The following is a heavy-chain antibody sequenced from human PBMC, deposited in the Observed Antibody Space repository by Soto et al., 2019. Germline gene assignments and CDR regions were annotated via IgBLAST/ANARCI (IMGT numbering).Heavy chain of an antibody. V-gene: IGHV4-31*03. CDR1: GGSISSGGYY. Sequence: SETLSLTCTVSGGSISSGGYYWSWIRQHPGKGLEWIGYIYYSGSTYYNPSLKSRVTISVDTSKNQFSLKLSSVTAADTAVYYCARDRITIFGVVITNWFDPWGQGTLVTVSS. CDR2: IYYSGST. D-gene: IGHD3-3*01. CDR3: ARDRITIFGVVITNWFDP. J-gene: IGHJ5*02.